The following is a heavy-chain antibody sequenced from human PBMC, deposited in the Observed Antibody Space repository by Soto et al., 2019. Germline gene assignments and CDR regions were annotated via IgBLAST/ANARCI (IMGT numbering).Heavy chain of an antibody. CDR1: GGSISSGGYY. D-gene: IGHD4-17*01. CDR2: IYYSGST. CDR3: ARDNGDHEGPFDY. V-gene: IGHV4-31*03. J-gene: IGHJ4*02. Sequence: QVQLQESGPGLVKPSQTLSLTCTVSGGSISSGGYYWSLIRQHPGKVLEWIGYIYYSGSTYYNPSLKSRVTISVDTSKNQFSLKLRSVTAADTAVYYCARDNGDHEGPFDYWGQGTLVTVSS.